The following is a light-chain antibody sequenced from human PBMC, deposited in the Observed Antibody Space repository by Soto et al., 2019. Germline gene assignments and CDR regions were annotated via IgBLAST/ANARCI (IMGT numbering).Light chain of an antibody. CDR1: SSDVGSYNL. CDR3: CTYAGSSTFNV. Sequence: QSALTQPASVSGSPGQSITISCTGTSSDVGSYNLVSWYQQHPGKAPKLMIYEVSKRPSGVSNRFSGSKSGNTASLTFSGLQAEDEADYSCCTYAGSSTFNVFGTGTKLTVL. CDR2: EVS. V-gene: IGLV2-23*02. J-gene: IGLJ1*01.